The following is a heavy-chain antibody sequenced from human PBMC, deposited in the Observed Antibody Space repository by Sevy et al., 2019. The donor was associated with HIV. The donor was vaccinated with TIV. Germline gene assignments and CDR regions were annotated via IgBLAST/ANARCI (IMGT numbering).Heavy chain of an antibody. CDR1: GGTFDTYS. CDR2: IVPLFGTR. Sequence: ASVKVSCKASGGTFDTYSISWLRQAPGQGLEWMGVIVPLFGTRNYAQKFKGRVTITADPSTNTAYMELSSLRSEDSAVFYCARDRDITFGGGDAFDIWGQGTMVTVSS. J-gene: IGHJ3*02. D-gene: IGHD3-16*01. CDR3: ARDRDITFGGGDAFDI. V-gene: IGHV1-69*13.